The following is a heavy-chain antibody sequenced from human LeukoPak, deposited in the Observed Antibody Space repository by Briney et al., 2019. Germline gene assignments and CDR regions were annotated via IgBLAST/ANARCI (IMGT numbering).Heavy chain of an antibody. Sequence: GGSLRLSCAASGFTFSSYEMNWVRQAPGKGLEWVSVIYSGGSTYYADSVEGRFTISRDNSRNTLYLQMNSLRAEDTAVFYCAKYYYDSRGYYPDAFDIWGQGALVTVSS. CDR2: IYSGGST. CDR3: AKYYYDSRGYYPDAFDI. D-gene: IGHD3-22*01. J-gene: IGHJ3*02. V-gene: IGHV3-23*01. CDR1: GFTFSSYE.